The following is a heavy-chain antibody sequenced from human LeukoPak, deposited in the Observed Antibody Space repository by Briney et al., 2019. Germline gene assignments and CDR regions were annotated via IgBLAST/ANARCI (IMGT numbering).Heavy chain of an antibody. D-gene: IGHD3-22*01. J-gene: IGHJ4*02. CDR1: GYTFTGYY. V-gene: IGHV1-2*02. CDR2: INPNSGGT. CDR3: ARDGSTTGSGYYSWFDY. Sequence: ASVTVSCTASGYTFTGYYMHWVRQAPGQGLEWMGWINPNSGGTNYAQKFQGRVTMTRDTSISTAYMELSRLRSDDTAVYYCARDGSTTGSGYYSWFDYWGQGTLVTVSS.